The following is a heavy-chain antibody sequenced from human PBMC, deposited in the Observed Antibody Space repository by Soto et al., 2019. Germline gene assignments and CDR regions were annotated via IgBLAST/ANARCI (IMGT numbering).Heavy chain of an antibody. V-gene: IGHV1-69*13. CDR1: GGTFSSYA. CDR3: AVLRTECSGGSCYPYYYYGMDV. Sequence: GASVKVSCKASGGTFSSYAISWVRQAPGQGLEWMGGIIPIFGTANYAQKFQGRVTITADESTNTAYMELSSLRSEDTAVYYCAVLRTECSGGSCYPYYYYGMDVWGQGTTVTVSS. CDR2: IIPIFGTA. D-gene: IGHD2-15*01. J-gene: IGHJ6*02.